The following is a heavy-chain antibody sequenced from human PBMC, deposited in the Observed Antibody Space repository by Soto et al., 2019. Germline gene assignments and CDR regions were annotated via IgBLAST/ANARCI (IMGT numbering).Heavy chain of an antibody. CDR3: ACGGTMTTDY. Sequence: QVQLVESGGGVVQPGRSLRLSCAASGFTFSSYGMHWVRQAPGKGLEWVAVISYDGSNKHYADSVKGRFTISRDNSKNTLYLQMNSLRAEDTAVYYCACGGTMTTDYWGQGTLVTVSS. J-gene: IGHJ4*02. D-gene: IGHD1-7*01. CDR1: GFTFSSYG. CDR2: ISYDGSNK. V-gene: IGHV3-30*03.